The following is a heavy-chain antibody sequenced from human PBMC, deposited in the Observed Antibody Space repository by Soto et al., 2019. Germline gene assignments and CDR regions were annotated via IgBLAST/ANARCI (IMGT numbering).Heavy chain of an antibody. Sequence: SVKVSCKASGGTFSIYAISCVRQSPLQGLEWMGGIIPIFGTANYAQKFQGRVTITADESTSTAYMELSSLRSEDTAVYYCAKECIAANYYYYGMDVWGQGTTVTVSS. D-gene: IGHD6-13*01. CDR2: IIPIFGTA. V-gene: IGHV1-69*13. CDR3: AKECIAANYYYYGMDV. CDR1: GGTFSIYA. J-gene: IGHJ6*02.